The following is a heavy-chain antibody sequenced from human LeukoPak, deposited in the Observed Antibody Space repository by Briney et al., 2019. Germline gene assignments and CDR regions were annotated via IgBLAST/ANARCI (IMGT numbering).Heavy chain of an antibody. CDR2: ISGSGGRT. J-gene: IGHJ4*02. CDR3: ANDQSGGYSYASFDY. V-gene: IGHV3-23*01. Sequence: GGSLRLSCAASGFTFSNYAMSWVRQAPGKGLEWVSAISGSGGRTYYADSVKGRFTSSRDNSKNTLYLQMNSLRAEDTAVYYCANDQSGGYSYASFDYWGQGTLVTVSS. CDR1: GFTFSNYA. D-gene: IGHD5-18*01.